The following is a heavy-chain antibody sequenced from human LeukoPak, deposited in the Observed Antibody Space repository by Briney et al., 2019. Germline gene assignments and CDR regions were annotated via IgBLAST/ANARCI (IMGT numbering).Heavy chain of an antibody. V-gene: IGHV3-11*01. J-gene: IGHJ6*02. CDR1: GFTFSDYY. CDR2: IFSGASTI. Sequence: GGSLRLSCAASGFTFSDYYISWIRQAPGKGLEWVSYIFSGASTIYYSDSVKGRFTISRDNAKNSLYLQMNSLRAEDTAVYYCARGHYGLDVWGQGTTVTVSS. CDR3: ARGHYGLDV.